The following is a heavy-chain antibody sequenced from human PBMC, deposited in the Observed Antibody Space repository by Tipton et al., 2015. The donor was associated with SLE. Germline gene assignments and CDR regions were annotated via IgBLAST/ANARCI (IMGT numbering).Heavy chain of an antibody. CDR1: GFSINTGYY. J-gene: IGHJ6*02. Sequence: TLSLTCAVSGFSINTGYYWGWIRQPPGKGLEWIGYIYQSGSTYYNPSLKSRVTISVDRSKNRFSLKLSSVTAADTAVYYCARFGDPRGMDAWGQGTTVTVSS. D-gene: IGHD3-3*01. CDR2: IYQSGST. CDR3: ARFGDPRGMDA. V-gene: IGHV4-38-2*01.